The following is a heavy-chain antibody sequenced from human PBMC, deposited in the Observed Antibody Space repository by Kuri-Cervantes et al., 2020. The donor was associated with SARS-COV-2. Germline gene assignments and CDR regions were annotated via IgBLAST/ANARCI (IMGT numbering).Heavy chain of an antibody. D-gene: IGHD6-13*01. CDR2: IYGGGST. V-gene: IGHV3-53*01. CDR1: GFTVSSNY. Sequence: GGSLRLSCSASGFTVSSNYMIWVRQAPGKGLEWVSIIYGGGSTYYADSVKGRFTISRDNSKNTLYPQMNSLRAEDTAVYYCARGYEARYSSSWYLDYWGQGALVTVSS. J-gene: IGHJ4*02. CDR3: ARGYEARYSSSWYLDY.